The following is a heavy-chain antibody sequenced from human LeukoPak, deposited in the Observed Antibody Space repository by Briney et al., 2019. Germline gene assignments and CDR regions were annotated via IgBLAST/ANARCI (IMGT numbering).Heavy chain of an antibody. J-gene: IGHJ4*02. D-gene: IGHD3-22*01. V-gene: IGHV3-23*01. CDR3: AKSSYYDASGYYREYYFDY. Sequence: GGSLRLSCAASGFTFNTYAMSWVRQAPGKGLEWVSSISGSGGSTYYADSVKGRFTISRDNSKNTLYLQMNSLRDEDTAVYYCAKSSYYDASGYYREYYFDYWGQGTLVTVSS. CDR1: GFTFNTYA. CDR2: ISGSGGST.